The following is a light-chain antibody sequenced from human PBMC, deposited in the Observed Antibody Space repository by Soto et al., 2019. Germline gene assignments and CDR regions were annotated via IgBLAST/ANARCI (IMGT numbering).Light chain of an antibody. Sequence: IHMTHSPSTLSATVLYRVTITFRASQNIRSRLAWFQQKPGKAPKLLIYDASSLESGVPQRFSGSGSGTEFTLTISSLQPDDFATYYCQHYNSYSEAFGQGTKVDIK. J-gene: IGKJ1*01. CDR1: QNIRSR. V-gene: IGKV1-5*01. CDR3: QHYNSYSEA. CDR2: DAS.